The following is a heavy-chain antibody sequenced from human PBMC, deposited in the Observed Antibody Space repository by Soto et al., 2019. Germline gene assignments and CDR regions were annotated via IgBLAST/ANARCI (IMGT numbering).Heavy chain of an antibody. J-gene: IGHJ4*02. CDR2: FNPNSGDT. V-gene: IGHV1-2*02. Sequence: SVKVSCKDSGYSFTAYSMRWVRQAPGQGLEWMGWFNPNSGDTIYAQKFQGRVTLTRDTSISTAYLELTGLRSDDTAVYYCAREASAVISLDYWGQGTLVTVSS. CDR1: GYSFTAYS. D-gene: IGHD6-19*01. CDR3: AREASAVISLDY.